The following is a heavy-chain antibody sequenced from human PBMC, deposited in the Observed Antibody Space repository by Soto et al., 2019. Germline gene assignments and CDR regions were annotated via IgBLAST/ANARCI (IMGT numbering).Heavy chain of an antibody. CDR1: GGSFSGYY. Sequence: QVQLQQWGAGLLKPSETLSLTCAVYGGSFSGYYWSWIRQPPGKGLEWIGEINHSGSTNYNPALKSRVPISVDTSKNQFSLKLSSVTAADTAVYYCARGGIAARTPFDYWGQGTLVTVSS. CDR3: ARGGIAARTPFDY. D-gene: IGHD6-6*01. V-gene: IGHV4-34*01. J-gene: IGHJ4*02. CDR2: INHSGST.